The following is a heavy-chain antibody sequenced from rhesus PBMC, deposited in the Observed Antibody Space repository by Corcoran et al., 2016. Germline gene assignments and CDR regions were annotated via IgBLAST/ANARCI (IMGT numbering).Heavy chain of an antibody. CDR2: INPNNGNK. CDR1: GYTFTDYY. V-gene: IGHV1S2*01. J-gene: IGHJ4*01. Sequence: QVQLVQSGAEVKKPGSSVKVSCKASGYTFTDYYMHWVRQAPRQGLEWMGWINPNNGNKKYAQKFQDRVTMTRDTSTSTAYMELSSLRSEDTAVYYCARGYCSGIYCYVGYYFDYWGQGVLVTVSS. CDR3: ARGYCSGIYCYVGYYFDY. D-gene: IGHD2-27*01.